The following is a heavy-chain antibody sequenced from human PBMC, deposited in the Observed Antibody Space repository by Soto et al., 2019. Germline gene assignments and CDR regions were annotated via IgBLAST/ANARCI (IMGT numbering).Heavy chain of an antibody. J-gene: IGHJ4*02. CDR3: ARDWNHAVDY. CDR1: GFTFSESA. CDR2: IRSKPNGHAT. V-gene: IGHV3-73*02. Sequence: EVQLVESGGGLVQPGGSLKLSCAASGFTFSESAVNWVRQASGKGLEWVGHIRSKPNGHATEYAASVKGRFTISRDDSKNTAYLQMDSLKSDDTAVYYCARDWNHAVDYWDQGTLVTVSS. D-gene: IGHD1-1*01.